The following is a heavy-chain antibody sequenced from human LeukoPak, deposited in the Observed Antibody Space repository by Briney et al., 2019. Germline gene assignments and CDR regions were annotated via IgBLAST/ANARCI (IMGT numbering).Heavy chain of an antibody. CDR1: GGSISSSSYY. CDR2: IYYSGST. V-gene: IGHV4-39*01. D-gene: IGHD7-27*01. Sequence: PSGTLSLTCTVSGGSISSSSYYWGWIRQPPGKGLEWIGSIYYSGSTYYNPSLKSRVTISVDTSKNQFSLKLSSVTAADTAVYYCARLTGDRGGVDYWGQGTLVTVSS. CDR3: ARLTGDRGGVDY. J-gene: IGHJ4*02.